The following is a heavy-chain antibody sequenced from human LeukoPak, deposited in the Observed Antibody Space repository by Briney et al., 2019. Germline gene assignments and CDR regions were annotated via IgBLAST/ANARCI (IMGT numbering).Heavy chain of an antibody. V-gene: IGHV3-74*01. J-gene: IGHJ6*02. CDR2: INSDGSST. Sequence: PGGSLRLSCAASGFTFSSYWMHWVRQAPGKGLVWVSRINSDGSSTSYADSVKGRFTISRDNAKNTLYLQMNSLRAEDTAVYYCARGRKFWYDYYGMDVWGQGSTVTVSS. CDR1: GFTFSSYW. CDR3: ARGRKFWYDYYGMDV.